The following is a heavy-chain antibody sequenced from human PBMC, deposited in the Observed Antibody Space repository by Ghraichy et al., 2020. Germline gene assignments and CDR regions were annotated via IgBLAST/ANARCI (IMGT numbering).Heavy chain of an antibody. J-gene: IGHJ3*02. CDR2: IYYSGST. CDR3: ASPSGQHLVQEAFDI. Sequence: SETLSLTCTVSGGSISGSTYYWAWIRQPPGKGLEWIGSIYYSGSTYYKASLKSRLTISVDTSKNQFSLKLSSVTAADTAVYYCASPSGQHLVQEAFDIWGQGTMVTVSS. CDR1: GGSISGSTYY. D-gene: IGHD6-13*01. V-gene: IGHV4-39*01.